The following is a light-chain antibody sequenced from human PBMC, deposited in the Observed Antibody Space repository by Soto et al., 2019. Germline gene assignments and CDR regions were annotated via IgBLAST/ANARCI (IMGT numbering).Light chain of an antibody. CDR2: GAS. V-gene: IGKV3-20*01. CDR3: QQYGSSPQT. CDR1: QSVSSSY. Sequence: IVWTHSPGSLSWSPGERATLSGRASQSVSSSYLAWYQQKPGQAPRLLIYGASSRATGIPDRFSGSGSGTDFTLTISRLEPEDFAVYYCQQYGSSPQTFGQGTKVDIK. J-gene: IGKJ1*01.